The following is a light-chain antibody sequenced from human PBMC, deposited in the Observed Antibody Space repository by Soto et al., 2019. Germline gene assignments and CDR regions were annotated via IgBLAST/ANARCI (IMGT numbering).Light chain of an antibody. V-gene: IGKV3-11*01. CDR2: DAS. CDR3: QQRSKWPLT. CDR1: QSVSSY. Sequence: EIVLTQSPATLSLSPGERATLPCRASQSVSSYLAWYQQKPGQAPRLLIYDASNRATGIPARFSGSGSGTDFTLTISSLEPEDFAVYYCQQRSKWPLTFGGGTKVEIK. J-gene: IGKJ4*01.